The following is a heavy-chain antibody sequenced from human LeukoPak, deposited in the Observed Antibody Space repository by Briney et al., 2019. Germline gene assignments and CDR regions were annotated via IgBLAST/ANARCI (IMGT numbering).Heavy chain of an antibody. V-gene: IGHV4-39*07. D-gene: IGHD1-26*01. CDR2: IYYSGST. Sequence: SETLSLTCTVSGDSISSSRYYWGWIRQSPGRGLEWIGSIYYSGSTYYNPSLKSRVTISVDTSRNQFSLKLSSVTAADTAVYYCARSGSYSGPYVYWGQGTVVTVSS. CDR1: GDSISSSRYY. J-gene: IGHJ4*02. CDR3: ARSGSYSGPYVY.